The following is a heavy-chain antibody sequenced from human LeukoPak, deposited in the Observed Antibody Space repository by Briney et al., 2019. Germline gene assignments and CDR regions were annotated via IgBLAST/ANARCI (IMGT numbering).Heavy chain of an antibody. Sequence: PGGSLRLSCAASGFTFSSYEMNWVRQAPGKGLEWVSYISSSGSTIYYADSVKGRFTISRDNAKNSLYLQMNSLRAEDTAVHYCARGDEVVPAAIGVYWGQGTLVTVSS. CDR3: ARGDEVVPAAIGVY. CDR1: GFTFSSYE. J-gene: IGHJ4*02. CDR2: ISSSGSTI. D-gene: IGHD2-2*01. V-gene: IGHV3-48*03.